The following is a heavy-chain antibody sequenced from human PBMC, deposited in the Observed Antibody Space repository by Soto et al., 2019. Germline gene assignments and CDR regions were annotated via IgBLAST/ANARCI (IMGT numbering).Heavy chain of an antibody. J-gene: IGHJ5*02. V-gene: IGHV4-34*01. Sequence: PSETLSLTCAVYGGSFSGYYWSWIRQPPGKGLEWIGEINHSGSTNYNPSLKSRVTISVDTSKNQFSLKLSSVTAADTAVYYCARGRGGLYAWGQGTLVTVS. CDR2: INHSGST. D-gene: IGHD2-15*01. CDR1: GGSFSGYY. CDR3: ARGRGGLYA.